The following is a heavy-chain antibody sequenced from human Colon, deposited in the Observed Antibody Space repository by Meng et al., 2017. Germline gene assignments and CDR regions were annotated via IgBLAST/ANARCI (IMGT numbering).Heavy chain of an antibody. CDR3: ARSGSSGWIDY. V-gene: IGHV6-1*01. D-gene: IGHD6-19*01. CDR2: TYYRSKWYN. Sequence: QVHMHKAGPRLGKPSQTPSLTCATSGDSVSSNSAGWNWIRQSPSRGLEWLGRTYYRSKWYNGYAVSVKSRITINPDTSKNQFSLQLNSVTPEDTAMYYCARSGSSGWIDYWGQGTLVTVSS. J-gene: IGHJ4*02. CDR1: GDSVSSNSAG.